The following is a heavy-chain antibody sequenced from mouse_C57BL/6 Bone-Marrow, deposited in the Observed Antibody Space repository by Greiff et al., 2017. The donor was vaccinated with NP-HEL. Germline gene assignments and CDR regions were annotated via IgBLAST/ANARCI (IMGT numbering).Heavy chain of an antibody. CDR2: IRSKSNNYAT. Sequence: EVKLQESGGGLVQPKGSLKLSCAASGFSFNTYAMNWVRQAPGKGLEWVARIRSKSNNYATYYADSVKDRFTISRDDSESMLYQQMNNLKTEDTAMYYCVRQKLGRWYFDVWGTGTTVTVSS. CDR1: GFSFNTYA. D-gene: IGHD4-1*01. V-gene: IGHV10-1*01. CDR3: VRQKLGRWYFDV. J-gene: IGHJ1*03.